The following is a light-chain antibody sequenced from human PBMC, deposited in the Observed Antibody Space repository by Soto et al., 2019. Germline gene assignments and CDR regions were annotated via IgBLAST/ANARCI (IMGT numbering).Light chain of an antibody. CDR2: DAS. V-gene: IGKV1-5*01. CDR3: QQYYNDWT. CDR1: QSISHF. Sequence: DIQMTQSPSTLSASVGDRVTTTFRASQSISHFLAWYQQKPGKVPKLLIYDASNLGSGVPSRFSGSGSGTDFTLTISGLQPDDFATYYCQQYYNDWTFGQGTKVDI. J-gene: IGKJ1*01.